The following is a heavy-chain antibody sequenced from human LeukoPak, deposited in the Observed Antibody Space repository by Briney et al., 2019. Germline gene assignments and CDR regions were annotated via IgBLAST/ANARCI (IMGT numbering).Heavy chain of an antibody. CDR1: GGSISSSSYY. V-gene: IGHV4-39*07. D-gene: IGHD5-18*01. CDR3: ARVGAWIQLGYFDY. CDR2: IYYSGST. Sequence: PSETLSLTCTVSGGSISSSSYYWGWIRQPPGKGREWIGSIYYSGSTYYNPSLKSRVTISVDTSKNQFSLQLSSVTATDTAVYYCARVGAWIQLGYFDYWGQGTLVTVSS. J-gene: IGHJ4*02.